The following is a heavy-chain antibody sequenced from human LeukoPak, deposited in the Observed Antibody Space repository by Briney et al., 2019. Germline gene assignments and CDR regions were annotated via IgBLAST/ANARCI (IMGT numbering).Heavy chain of an antibody. V-gene: IGHV4-39*01. J-gene: IGHJ3*02. Sequence: SETLSLTCTVSGGSISSSSYYWGWIRQPPGKGLEWIGSIYYSGSTYYNPSLKSRVTISVDTSKNQFSLKLSSVTAADTAVYYCARLFLAAAGTRLDLVDIWGQGTMVTVSS. CDR3: ARLFLAAAGTRLDLVDI. D-gene: IGHD6-13*01. CDR1: GGSISSSSYY. CDR2: IYYSGST.